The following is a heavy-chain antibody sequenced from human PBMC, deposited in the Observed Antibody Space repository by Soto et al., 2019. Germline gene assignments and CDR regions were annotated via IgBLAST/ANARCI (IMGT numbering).Heavy chain of an antibody. CDR2: VSGGGGST. CDR3: AKTESFNGYYNAFDS. CDR1: GFSFAGYA. V-gene: IGHV3-23*01. J-gene: IGHJ4*02. Sequence: LRLSCAASGFSFAGYAVAWVRQAPGKGLEWVSTVSGGGGSTYYADSVKGRFTISRDNSGNTVYLQMNSLNAGDTALYYCAKTESFNGYYNAFDSWGQGTRVTAPQ. D-gene: IGHD3-9*01.